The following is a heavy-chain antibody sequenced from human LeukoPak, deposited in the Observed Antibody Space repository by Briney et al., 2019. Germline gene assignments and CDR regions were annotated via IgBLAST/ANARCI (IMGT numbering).Heavy chain of an antibody. Sequence: TGGSLRLSCAASGFTFSSYAMHWVRQAPGKGLEWVAVISYDGSNKYYADSVRGRFTVSRDNSKNTMYLKMSSLRAEDTAVYYCAKIRLEESATGYWGQGALVTVSS. J-gene: IGHJ4*02. D-gene: IGHD2-15*01. CDR2: ISYDGSNK. CDR3: AKIRLEESATGY. CDR1: GFTFSSYA. V-gene: IGHV3-30-3*02.